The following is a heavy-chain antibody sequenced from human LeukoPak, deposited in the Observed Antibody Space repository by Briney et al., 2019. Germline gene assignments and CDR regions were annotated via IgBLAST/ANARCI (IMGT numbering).Heavy chain of an antibody. CDR1: GFTFSSYW. J-gene: IGHJ4*02. CDR2: IASDGSST. Sequence: PGGSLRLSCAASGFTFSSYWMNWVRQAPGKGLVWVSRIASDGSSTTYADSVKGRFSISRDNAKNTLYLQMNSLRVEDTAVYYCAKMISVVVITFIDYWGQGTLVTVSS. V-gene: IGHV3-74*01. CDR3: AKMISVVVITFIDY. D-gene: IGHD3-22*01.